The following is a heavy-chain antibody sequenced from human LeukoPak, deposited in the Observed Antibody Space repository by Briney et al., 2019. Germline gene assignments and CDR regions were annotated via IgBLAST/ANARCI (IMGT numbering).Heavy chain of an antibody. CDR3: ARSDCSSTSCYYY. J-gene: IGHJ4*02. D-gene: IGHD2-2*01. CDR1: GYTFTSYD. Sequence: HGAPVKVSCKASGYTFTSYDINWVRQATGQGLEWMGWMNPNSGNTGYAQKFQGRVTVTRNTSISTAYMELSSLRSEDTAVYYCARSDCSSTSCYYYWGQGTLVTVSS. V-gene: IGHV1-8*03. CDR2: MNPNSGNT.